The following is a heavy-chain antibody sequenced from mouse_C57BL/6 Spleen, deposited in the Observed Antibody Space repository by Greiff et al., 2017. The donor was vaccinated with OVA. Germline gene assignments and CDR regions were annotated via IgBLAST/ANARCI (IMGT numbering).Heavy chain of an antibody. D-gene: IGHD1-1*01. CDR3: TTDYYGSSYVRYFDY. J-gene: IGHJ2*01. CDR1: GFNIKDDY. Sequence: EVQLQQSGAELVRPGASVKLSCTASGFNIKDDYMHWVKQRPEQGLEWIGWIDPENGDTEYASKFQGKATITADTSSNTAYLQLSSLTSEDTAVYYCTTDYYGSSYVRYFDYWGQGTTLTVSS. CDR2: IDPENGDT. V-gene: IGHV14-4*01.